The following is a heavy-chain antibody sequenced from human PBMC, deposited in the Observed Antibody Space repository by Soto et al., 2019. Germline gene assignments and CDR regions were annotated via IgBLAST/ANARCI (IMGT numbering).Heavy chain of an antibody. D-gene: IGHD3-3*01. Sequence: QVQLVESGGGVVQPGRSLRLSCAASGFTFSSYGMHWVRQAPGKGLVWVAVIRFDGSNKYYADSVKGRFTISRDNSKNTLYRQMNGLSAEDKGVYYCARVSDKVLGVVITEYYYYGSYVLCQG. J-gene: IGHJ6*02. CDR1: GFTFSSYG. V-gene: IGHV3-33*01. CDR2: IRFDGSNK. CDR3: ARVSDKVLGVVITEYYYYGSYV.